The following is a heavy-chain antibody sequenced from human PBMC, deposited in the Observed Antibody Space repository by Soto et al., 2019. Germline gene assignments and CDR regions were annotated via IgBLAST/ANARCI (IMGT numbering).Heavy chain of an antibody. CDR2: IYSGGST. Sequence: GSLRLSCAASGFTVSSNYMSWVRQAPGKGLEWVSVIYSGGSTYYADSVKGRFTISRHNSKNTLYLQMNSLRAEDTAVYYCARVAVITMVRGDDAFDIWGQGTMVTVSS. CDR3: ARVAVITMVRGDDAFDI. V-gene: IGHV3-66*01. D-gene: IGHD3-10*01. J-gene: IGHJ3*02. CDR1: GFTVSSNY.